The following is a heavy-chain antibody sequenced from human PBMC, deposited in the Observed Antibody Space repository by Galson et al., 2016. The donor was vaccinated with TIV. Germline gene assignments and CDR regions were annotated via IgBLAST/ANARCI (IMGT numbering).Heavy chain of an antibody. CDR2: ITGGLSNT. V-gene: IGHV3-23*05. D-gene: IGHD4/OR15-4a*01. CDR3: AKQDVGLPTTPFDH. J-gene: IGHJ4*02. CDR1: GFTFRNCA. Sequence: SLRLSCAASGFTFRNCAMSWVRQAPGKGLEWVSAITGGLSNTYYADSVKGRFTISRDNSKNILYLQMNRLRAEDTAVYYCAKQDVGLPTTPFDHWGPGTPVIVSS.